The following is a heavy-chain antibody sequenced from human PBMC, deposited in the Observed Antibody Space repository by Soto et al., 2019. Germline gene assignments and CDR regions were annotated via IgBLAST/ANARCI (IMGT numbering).Heavy chain of an antibody. Sequence: GGSLRLSCAASGFTFSSYEMSWVRQAPGKGLEWVSYISSSGSTIYYADSVKGRFTISRDNAKNSLYLQMNSLRAEDTAVYYCAGGYGSRGYSYGIGYWGQGTLVTVSS. J-gene: IGHJ4*02. D-gene: IGHD5-18*01. CDR2: ISSSGSTI. CDR1: GFTFSSYE. CDR3: AGGYGSRGYSYGIGY. V-gene: IGHV3-48*03.